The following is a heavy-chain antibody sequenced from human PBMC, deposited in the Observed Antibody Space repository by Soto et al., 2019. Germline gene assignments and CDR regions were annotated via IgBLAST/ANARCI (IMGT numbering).Heavy chain of an antibody. Sequence: ESLKISCKGSGYSFTSYWIGWVRQMPGKGLEWMGIIYPGDSDTRYSPSFQGQVTISADKSISTAYLQWSSLKASDTAMYYCARTVAAGKYYYGKDFWGQGTTVTVSS. V-gene: IGHV5-51*01. CDR1: GYSFTSYW. J-gene: IGHJ6*02. CDR2: IYPGDSDT. D-gene: IGHD6-13*01. CDR3: ARTVAAGKYYYGKDF.